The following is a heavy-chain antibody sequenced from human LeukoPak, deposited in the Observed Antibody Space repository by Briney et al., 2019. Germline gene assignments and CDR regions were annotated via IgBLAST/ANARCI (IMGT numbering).Heavy chain of an antibody. D-gene: IGHD6-19*01. J-gene: IGHJ4*02. V-gene: IGHV4-39*01. CDR1: GGSISSSSYS. CDR2: IYYSGST. CDR3: ASIAVADTRYYFDY. Sequence: SETLSLTCSVSGGSISSSSYSWGWIRQRPGKGLEWIGTIYYSGSTYYNPSPKSRLTISVDTSKNQFSLKLSSVTAADTAVYYCASIAVADTRYYFDYWGQGTLVTVSS.